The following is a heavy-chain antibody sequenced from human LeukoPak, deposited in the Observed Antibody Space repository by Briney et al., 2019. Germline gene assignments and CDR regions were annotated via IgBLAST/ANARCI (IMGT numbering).Heavy chain of an antibody. CDR3: ARAITMIVVDMADAFDI. CDR1: GFTFSRNG. D-gene: IGHD3-22*01. CDR2: ISGSGGNT. Sequence: PGGSLRLSCAASGFTFSRNGMTWVRQAPGKGLEWVSAISGSGGNTYYADSVKGRFTISRDNAKNSLYLQMNSLRAEDTAVYYCARAITMIVVDMADAFDIWGQGTMVTVSS. J-gene: IGHJ3*02. V-gene: IGHV3-23*01.